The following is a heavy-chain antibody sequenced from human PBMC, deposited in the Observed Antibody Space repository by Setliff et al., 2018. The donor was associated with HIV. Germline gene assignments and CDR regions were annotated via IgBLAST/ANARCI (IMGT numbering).Heavy chain of an antibody. Sequence: ASVKVSCKASGYTFTNYAIHWVRQAPGQRLEWMGWINPGNGNTKYSQKFQGRVTITADTSTDTAYMELSSLRSEDTAVYYCATAPTMKVVYSGFWGQGTLVTVSS. CDR1: GYTFTNYA. D-gene: IGHD3-22*01. V-gene: IGHV1-3*01. CDR2: INPGNGNT. J-gene: IGHJ4*02. CDR3: ATAPTMKVVYSGF.